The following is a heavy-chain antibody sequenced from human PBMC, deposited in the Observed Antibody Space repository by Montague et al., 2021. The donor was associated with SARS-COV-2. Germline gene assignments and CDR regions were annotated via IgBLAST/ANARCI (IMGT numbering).Heavy chain of an antibody. Sequence: SLRLSCAASGLTFSSYSMAWVRQAPGKGLEWVAVISYDGSNKYYADSVKGRFTISRDNSKNTLYLQMNSLRAEDTAVYYCARVLGGYYGMDVWGQGTTVTVSS. CDR3: ARVLGGYYGMDV. D-gene: IGHD2/OR15-2a*01. J-gene: IGHJ6*02. V-gene: IGHV3-30-3*01. CDR1: GLTFSSYS. CDR2: ISYDGSNK.